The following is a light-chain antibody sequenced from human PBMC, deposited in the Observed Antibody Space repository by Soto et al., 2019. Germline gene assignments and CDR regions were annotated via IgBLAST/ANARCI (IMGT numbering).Light chain of an antibody. CDR2: NVN. CDR1: SSDVGGYHY. Sequence: QSVLTQPRSVSGSPGQSVTIACTGTSSDVGGYHYVSWYQHHPGKAPKLMIFNVNERPSGVPARFSGSKSGNTASLTISGLQAEDEADYYCCSYTSSTTWVFGGGTKLTVL. CDR3: CSYTSSTTWV. J-gene: IGLJ3*02. V-gene: IGLV2-11*01.